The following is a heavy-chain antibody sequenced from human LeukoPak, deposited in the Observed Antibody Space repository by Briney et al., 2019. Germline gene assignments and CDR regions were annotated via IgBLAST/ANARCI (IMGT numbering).Heavy chain of an antibody. Sequence: GGSLRLSCAASGFTFSSYAMSWVRQAPGRGLEWVPAIGGSGDSTYYADSVKGRFTISRDNSKNTLYLQMNSLRADDTAVYYCAKDDYGGNPGAFDIWGQGTMVTVSS. V-gene: IGHV3-23*01. D-gene: IGHD4-23*01. CDR1: GFTFSSYA. CDR3: AKDDYGGNPGAFDI. CDR2: IGGSGDST. J-gene: IGHJ3*02.